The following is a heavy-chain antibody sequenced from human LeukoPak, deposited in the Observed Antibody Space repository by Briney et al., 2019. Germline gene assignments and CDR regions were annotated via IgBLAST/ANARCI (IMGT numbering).Heavy chain of an antibody. V-gene: IGHV1-2*04. D-gene: IGHD6-13*01. CDR2: INPNSGGT. Sequence: ASVKVSCKASGYTFTGYYMHWVRQAPGQGLEWMGWINPNSGGTNYAQKFQGWVTMTRDTSISTAYMELSRLRSDDTAVYYCARDRGQQLGYFYYYYGMDVWGQGTTVTVSS. CDR1: GYTFTGYY. J-gene: IGHJ6*02. CDR3: ARDRGQQLGYFYYYYGMDV.